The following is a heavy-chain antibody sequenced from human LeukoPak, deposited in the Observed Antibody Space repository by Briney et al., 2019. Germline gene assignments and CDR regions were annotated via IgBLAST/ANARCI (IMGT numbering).Heavy chain of an antibody. Sequence: GGSLRLSCAASGFTFSSYAMHWVRQAPGKGLEWVAVISYDGSNKYYADSVKGRFTISRDNSKNSLYLQMASLRAEDTAVYYCARDVGKAYFDYWGQGTLVTVSS. J-gene: IGHJ4*02. CDR3: ARDVGKAYFDY. D-gene: IGHD2-15*01. CDR1: GFTFSSYA. V-gene: IGHV3-30*04. CDR2: ISYDGSNK.